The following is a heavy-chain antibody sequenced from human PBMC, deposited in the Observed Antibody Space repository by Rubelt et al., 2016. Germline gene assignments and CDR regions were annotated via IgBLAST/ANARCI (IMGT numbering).Heavy chain of an antibody. CDR2: VYHSGST. CDR1: GGSISSSSYY. Sequence: QLQLQESGPGLVKPSETLSLTCTVSGGSISSSSYYWGWIRQPPGKGLEWIGEVYHSGSTNYNPSLKSRVTMSVDKSKNHFSLKLSSVTAADTAVYYCARRDWYIDLWGRGTLVTVSS. V-gene: IGHV4-39*07. J-gene: IGHJ2*01. CDR3: ARRDWYIDL.